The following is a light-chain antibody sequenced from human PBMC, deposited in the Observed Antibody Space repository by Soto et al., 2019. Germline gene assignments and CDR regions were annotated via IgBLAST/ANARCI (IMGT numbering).Light chain of an antibody. CDR1: QSVSSN. J-gene: IGKJ1*01. V-gene: IGKV3-15*01. CDR3: QQYNNWPPWT. Sequence: EIVMTQSPATLSVSPGERATLSCRASQSVSSNLAWYQQKPGQAPRLLIYGASTRAPGISARFSGSGSGTEFTLTIRRLQSEDFAVYYCQQYNNWPPWTFGQGTKVEIK. CDR2: GAS.